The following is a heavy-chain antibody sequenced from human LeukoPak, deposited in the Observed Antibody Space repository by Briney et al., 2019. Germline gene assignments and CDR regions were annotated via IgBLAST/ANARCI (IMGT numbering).Heavy chain of an antibody. CDR2: ISSSSSYI. V-gene: IGHV3-21*01. Sequence: GGSLRLSCAASGFTLSSYSINWVRQAPGKGLEWVSSISSSSSYIYYADSVKGRFTISRDNAKNSLYLQMNSLRAEDTAVYYCAREYGSGSPIDYWGQGTLVTVSS. CDR3: AREYGSGSPIDY. CDR1: GFTLSSYS. D-gene: IGHD3-10*01. J-gene: IGHJ4*02.